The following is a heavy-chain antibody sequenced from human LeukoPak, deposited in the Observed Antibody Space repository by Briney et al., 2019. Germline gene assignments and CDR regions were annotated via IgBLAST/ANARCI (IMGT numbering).Heavy chain of an antibody. CDR1: GYTFTSYG. V-gene: IGHV1-18*04. CDR2: ISAYNGNT. D-gene: IGHD3-16*02. J-gene: IGHJ4*02. CDR3: ARGPRLTFGGVIAMDLIPRIQPQDYFDY. Sequence: GASVKVSCKASGYTFTSYGISWVRQAPGQGLEWMGWISAYNGNTNYAQKLQGRVTMTTDTSTSTAYMELRSLRSDDTAAYYCARGPRLTFGGVIAMDLIPRIQPQDYFDYWGQGTLVTVSS.